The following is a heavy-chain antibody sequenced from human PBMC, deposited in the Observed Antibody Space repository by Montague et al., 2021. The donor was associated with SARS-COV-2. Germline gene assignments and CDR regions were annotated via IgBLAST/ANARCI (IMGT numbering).Heavy chain of an antibody. V-gene: IGHV4-59*01. Sequence: SETLSLTCSVSGDSMSTNYWSWIRQPPGKGLEWIGHIYNSGTTIYNPSLKSRATIFIDMSKTQFSLRLSSVTAADTAVYYCARMFYDYVWETSRYRGNYFDSWGQGTLVTVSS. D-gene: IGHD3-16*02. J-gene: IGHJ4*02. CDR2: IYNSGTT. CDR3: ARMFYDYVWETSRYRGNYFDS. CDR1: GDSMSTNY.